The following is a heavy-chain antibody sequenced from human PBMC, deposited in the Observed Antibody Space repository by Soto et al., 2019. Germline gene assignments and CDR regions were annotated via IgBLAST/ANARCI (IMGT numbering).Heavy chain of an antibody. Sequence: QVQLVESGGGVVQPGRSLRLSCAAFGFTFSGYGMHWVRQAPGKGLEWVAVISYDGSNEYYADSVKGRFTISRDNSKNTLYLQMNILRPEDTAVYYCAKDRGWAPFDNWGQGTLVTVSS. CDR1: GFTFSGYG. D-gene: IGHD6-19*01. J-gene: IGHJ4*02. CDR3: AKDRGWAPFDN. V-gene: IGHV3-30*18. CDR2: ISYDGSNE.